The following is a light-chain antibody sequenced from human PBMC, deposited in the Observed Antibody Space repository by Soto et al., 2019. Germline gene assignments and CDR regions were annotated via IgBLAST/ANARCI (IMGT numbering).Light chain of an antibody. V-gene: IGKV3-20*01. J-gene: IGKJ5*01. CDR1: QSVSSSY. CDR3: QQYNKWPQT. Sequence: EIVLTQSPGTLSLSPGERATLSFSSSQSVSSSYLAWYQQKPGQAPRLLIYGASSRATGIPDRFSGSGSGTDFTLTISRLEPEDFAVYYCQQYNKWPQTFGQGTRLEIK. CDR2: GAS.